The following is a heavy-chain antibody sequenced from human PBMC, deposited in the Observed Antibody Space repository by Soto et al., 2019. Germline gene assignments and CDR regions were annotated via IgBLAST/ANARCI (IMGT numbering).Heavy chain of an antibody. CDR3: ARWVVAATKYGWFDP. CDR1: GYTFTSYG. CDR2: ISAYNGNT. D-gene: IGHD2-15*01. Sequence: QVQLVQSGAEVKKPGASVKVSCKASGYTFTSYGISWVRQAPGQGLEWMGWISAYNGNTNYAQKRQGRVTMTTDTSTSTAYMELRSLRSDDTAVYYCARWVVAATKYGWFDPWGQGTLVTVSS. J-gene: IGHJ5*02. V-gene: IGHV1-18*01.